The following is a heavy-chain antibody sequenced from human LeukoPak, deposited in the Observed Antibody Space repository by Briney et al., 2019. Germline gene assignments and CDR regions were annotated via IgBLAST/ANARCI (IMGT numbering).Heavy chain of an antibody. V-gene: IGHV5-51*01. D-gene: IGHD2-2*01. CDR1: GYSFTSYW. J-gene: IGHJ5*02. CDR2: IYPGDSDT. CDR3: ARTAGYCSSTSCYGRTNSFDP. Sequence: GESLKISCKGSGYSFTSYWIGWVRQMPGKGLQWMGIIYPGDSDTRYSPSFQGQVTISADKSINTAYLQWSSLRASDTAMYYCARTAGYCSSTSCYGRTNSFDPWGQGTLVTVSS.